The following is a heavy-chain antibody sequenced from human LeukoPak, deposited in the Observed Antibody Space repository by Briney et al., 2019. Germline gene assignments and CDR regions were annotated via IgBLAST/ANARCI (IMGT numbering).Heavy chain of an antibody. J-gene: IGHJ1*01. V-gene: IGHV3-7*04. D-gene: IGHD5-24*01. CDR2: IKYEGGEE. CDR3: TRGAWDGYNYG. Sequence: GGSLRLPCAASGFTFRTYWMSGVRQAPGKGREGVAYIKYEGGEEYYVDSVKGRFTISRDNAKNSLSLQLNGLGAEDTAMYYCTRGAWDGYNYGWGQGTLVTVSS. CDR1: GFTFRTYW.